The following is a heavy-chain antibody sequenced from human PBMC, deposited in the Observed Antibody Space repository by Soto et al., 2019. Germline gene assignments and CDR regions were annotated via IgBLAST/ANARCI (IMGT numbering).Heavy chain of an antibody. CDR2: INPNGGGT. D-gene: IGHD6-6*01. J-gene: IGHJ4*01. Sequence: GASVKVSCKASGYIFPDYYVHWVRQAPLGGLEWMGRINPNGGGTNYAQKFEGWVTMTTDTSISTAYMELSRLNFDDTAVYYCARGEQLVHFDSWGQGTLVTVS. CDR3: ARGEQLVHFDS. CDR1: GYIFPDYY. V-gene: IGHV1-2*04.